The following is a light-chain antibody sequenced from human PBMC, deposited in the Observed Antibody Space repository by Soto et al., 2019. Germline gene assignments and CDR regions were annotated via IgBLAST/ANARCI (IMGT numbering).Light chain of an antibody. CDR2: GAS. CDR3: QYYGGSSWT. Sequence: EIVLTQSPATLSSFPGDRVTLSCRASQSVASNYLAWYQQRPGQAPRVLIFGASSRATGIPDKFSGSGSGTDFTLTISRLDPDDFAVYYCQYYGGSSWTFGQGTKVDIK. CDR1: QSVASNY. V-gene: IGKV3-20*01. J-gene: IGKJ1*01.